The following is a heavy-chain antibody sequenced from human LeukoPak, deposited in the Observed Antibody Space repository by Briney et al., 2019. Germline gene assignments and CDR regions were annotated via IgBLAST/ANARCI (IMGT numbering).Heavy chain of an antibody. CDR3: ARMNSGYDFSAYYFDY. V-gene: IGHV4-38-2*02. CDR2: IYHRGST. D-gene: IGHD5-12*01. Sequence: SETLSLTCTVCGYSISSGYYWGWIRQPPGKGLEWIGSIYHRGSTYYNPSLKSRVTISVDTSKNQFSLKLSSVTAADTAVYYCARMNSGYDFSAYYFDYWGQGTLVTVSS. J-gene: IGHJ4*02. CDR1: GYSISSGYY.